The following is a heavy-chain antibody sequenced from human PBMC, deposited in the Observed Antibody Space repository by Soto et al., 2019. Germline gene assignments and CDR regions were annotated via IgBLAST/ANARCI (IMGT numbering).Heavy chain of an antibody. CDR1: GGSFSGYY. Sequence: SETLSLTCAVYGGSFSGYYWSWIRQPPGKGLEWIGEINHSGSTNYNPSPKSRVTISVDTSMNQFSLKLSSVTAADTAVYYCARGPFRRIVVVPAAMMPFDYWGQGTLVTVSS. J-gene: IGHJ4*02. V-gene: IGHV4-34*01. CDR3: ARGPFRRIVVVPAAMMPFDY. D-gene: IGHD2-2*01. CDR2: INHSGST.